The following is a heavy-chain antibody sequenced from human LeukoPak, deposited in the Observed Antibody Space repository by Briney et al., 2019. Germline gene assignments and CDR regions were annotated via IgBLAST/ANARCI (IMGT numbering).Heavy chain of an antibody. CDR3: ARDALTVTTGWFDP. J-gene: IGHJ5*02. CDR2: IFTSGST. Sequence: PSQTLSLTCTVSGGSINSETYYWSWIRQPAGKRLEWIGRIFTSGSTDYNPSLKSRATLSVDTSKNQFSLRLTSVTAADTAVYFCARDALTVTTGWFDPWGQGTLVIVSS. D-gene: IGHD3-3*01. CDR1: GGSINSETYY. V-gene: IGHV4-61*02.